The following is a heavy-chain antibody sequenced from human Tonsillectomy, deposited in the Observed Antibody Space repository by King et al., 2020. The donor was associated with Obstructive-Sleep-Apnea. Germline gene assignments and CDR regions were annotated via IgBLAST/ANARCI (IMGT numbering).Heavy chain of an antibody. J-gene: IGHJ5*02. CDR2: ISGYNGNT. Sequence: VQLVESGAEVKKPGTSVKVSCKASGYTFTNYGITWVRQAPGQGLEWMGWISGYNGNTKYKQKVQGSVTLTTDTSTSPAYMERRSLRADDTAVYYCARGGETLPFDHWGQGTLVTVSS. CDR1: GYTFTNYG. V-gene: IGHV1-18*04. D-gene: IGHD2/OR15-2a*01. CDR3: ARGGETLPFDH.